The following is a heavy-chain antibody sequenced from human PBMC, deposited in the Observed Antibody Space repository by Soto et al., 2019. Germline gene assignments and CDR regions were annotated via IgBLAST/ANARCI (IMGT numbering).Heavy chain of an antibody. Sequence: QVQLVQSGAEVKKPGSSVKVSCKASGGTFSTYTITWVRQAPGQGLDWMGRIIPIIGIINYAQKFQGRVTITADKFTGTAYRELTRLRSDDTAVYYCAGDPDSHYNDSHASSYPWGQGTLVTVSS. CDR3: AGDPDSHYNDSHASSYP. V-gene: IGHV1-69*08. J-gene: IGHJ5*02. D-gene: IGHD3-22*01. CDR1: GGTFSTYT. CDR2: IIPIIGII.